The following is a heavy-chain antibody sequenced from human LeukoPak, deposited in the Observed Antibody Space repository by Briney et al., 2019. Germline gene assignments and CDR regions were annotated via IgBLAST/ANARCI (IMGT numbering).Heavy chain of an antibody. CDR1: GFTFSSYY. CDR3: AREWEVPRYLDY. CDR2: IKDEDGSDR. J-gene: IGHJ4*02. V-gene: IGHV3-7*04. Sequence: PGGSLRLSCAASGFTFSSYYMSWVRQAPGEGLEWVASIKDEDGSDRYYVDSVKGRFTISRDNAKKSVFLQMNSLRAEDTASYFCAREWEVPRYLDYWGRGSLVIVSS. D-gene: IGHD1-26*01.